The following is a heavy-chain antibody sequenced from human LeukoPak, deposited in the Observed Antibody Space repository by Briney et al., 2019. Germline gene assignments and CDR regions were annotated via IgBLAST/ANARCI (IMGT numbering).Heavy chain of an antibody. CDR3: ARDSKSGIFDPVFDY. CDR2: IYTSGST. J-gene: IGHJ4*02. Sequence: PSETLSLTCTVSGGSISSGSYYWSWIRQPAGKGLEWIGRIYTSGSTNYNPSLKSRVTISVDTSKNQFSLKLSSVTAADTAVYYCARDSKSGIFDPVFDYWGQGTLVTVSS. V-gene: IGHV4-61*02. CDR1: GGSISSGSYY. D-gene: IGHD3-3*01.